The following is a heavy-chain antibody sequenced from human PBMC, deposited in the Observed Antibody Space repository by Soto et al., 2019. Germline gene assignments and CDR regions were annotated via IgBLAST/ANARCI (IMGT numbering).Heavy chain of an antibody. J-gene: IGHJ5*01. CDR2: IYKSATT. CDR3: ARGRYCLTGRCFPNWFDS. Sequence: TLSLTCSVSGDSISTVDYFWAWIRQPPGQALEYIGYIYKSATTYYNPSFESRVAISLDTSKSQFSLNVTSVTAADTAVYFCARGRYCLTGRCFPNWFDSWGQGTLVTVYS. V-gene: IGHV4-30-4*01. D-gene: IGHD2-15*01. CDR1: GDSISTVDYF.